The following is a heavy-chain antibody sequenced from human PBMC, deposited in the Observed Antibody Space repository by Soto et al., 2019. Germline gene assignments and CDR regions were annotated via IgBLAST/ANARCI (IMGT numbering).Heavy chain of an antibody. V-gene: IGHV1-69*13. CDR3: ARDRRGGYVDTAMKWFDP. CDR1: GGTFSSYA. Sequence: GASVKVSCKASGGTFSSYAISWVRQAPGQGLEWMGGIIPIFGTANYARKFQGRVTITADESTSTAYMELSSLRSEDTAVYYCARDRRGGYVDTAMKWFDPWGQGTLVTVSS. CDR2: IIPIFGTA. D-gene: IGHD5-18*01. J-gene: IGHJ5*02.